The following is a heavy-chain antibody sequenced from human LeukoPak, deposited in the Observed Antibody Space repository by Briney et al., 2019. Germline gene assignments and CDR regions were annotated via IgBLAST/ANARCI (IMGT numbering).Heavy chain of an antibody. CDR1: GFTFSSYA. Sequence: GGSLRLSCAASGFTFSSYAMHWVRQAPGKGLEWVSSISSSSYIYYADSVKGRFTISRDNAKNSLYLQMNSLRAEDTAVYYCARDRSGGTNAFDIWGQGTMVTVSS. D-gene: IGHD3-16*01. V-gene: IGHV3-21*01. CDR2: ISSSSYI. J-gene: IGHJ3*02. CDR3: ARDRSGGTNAFDI.